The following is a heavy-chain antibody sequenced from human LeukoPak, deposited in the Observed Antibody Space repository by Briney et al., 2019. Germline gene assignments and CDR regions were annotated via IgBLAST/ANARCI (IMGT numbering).Heavy chain of an antibody. V-gene: IGHV4-59*11. CDR1: GGSLSGHY. CDR2: VSYTGRT. Sequence: LETLSLTCTVSGGSLSGHYWSWIRQPPGKRLEWIGYVSYTGRTKYNPSLQSRVTISIDTSKGQLSLKLTSVTSADTAVYSCARLLDNDISGDPDTFDVWGQGTTVIVSS. CDR3: ARLLDNDISGDPDTFDV. J-gene: IGHJ3*01. D-gene: IGHD3-22*01.